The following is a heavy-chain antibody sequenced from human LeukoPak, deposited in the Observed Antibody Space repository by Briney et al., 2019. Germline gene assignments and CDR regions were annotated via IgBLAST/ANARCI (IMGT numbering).Heavy chain of an antibody. D-gene: IGHD3-10*01. Sequence: PGGSLRLSCAASGFTFSTYGMHWVRQAPGKGLEWVAILSYDGSNKYYTDSVKGRFTIPRDNAKNSLFLQMNSLRAEDTAVYYCARDGRHYYGSGNYYSKDAFDIWGQGTMVTVSS. CDR2: LSYDGSNK. CDR3: ARDGRHYYGSGNYYSKDAFDI. J-gene: IGHJ3*02. V-gene: IGHV3-30*03. CDR1: GFTFSTYG.